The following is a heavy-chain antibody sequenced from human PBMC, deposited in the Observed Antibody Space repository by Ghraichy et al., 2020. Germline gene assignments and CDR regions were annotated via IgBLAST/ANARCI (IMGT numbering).Heavy chain of an antibody. CDR3: ATTGGYYYYYYMGV. J-gene: IGHJ6*03. Sequence: GSLRLSCAASGFTFHTYGMHWVRQAPGKGLEWVALISYDGLNKYYADSVKGRFTISRDNSKNTLYLQMNSLRAEDTAVYYCATTGGYYYYYYMGVWGRGTTVTVSS. D-gene: IGHD2-8*02. CDR1: GFTFHTYG. CDR2: ISYDGLNK. V-gene: IGHV3-30*03.